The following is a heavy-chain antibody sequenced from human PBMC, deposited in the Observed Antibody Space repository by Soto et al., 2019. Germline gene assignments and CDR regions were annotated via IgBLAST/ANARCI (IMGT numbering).Heavy chain of an antibody. V-gene: IGHV1-46*01. Sequence: ASVKVSCKASGYTFTNYYIHWVRQAPGRGLEWMGIINPTGGSTSYAQKFQGRVTMTRDTSTSTVFMEVSSLRSEDTAVYYCAREKAIVSGLDVWGQGTTVTVSS. CDR3: AREKAIVSGLDV. D-gene: IGHD1-26*01. CDR2: INPTGGST. J-gene: IGHJ6*02. CDR1: GYTFTNYY.